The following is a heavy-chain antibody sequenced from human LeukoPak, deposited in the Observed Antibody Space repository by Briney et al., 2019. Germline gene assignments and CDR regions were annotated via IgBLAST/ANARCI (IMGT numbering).Heavy chain of an antibody. CDR1: GFTVSSNY. J-gene: IGHJ4*02. V-gene: IGHV3-66*01. CDR2: IYSGGST. Sequence: QPGGSLRLSCAASGFTVSSNYMSWVRQAPGKGLEWVSVIYSGGSTYYADSVKGRFTISRDNSKNTLYLQMNSLRAEDTAVYYCARARYSSGWYYFDYWGQGTLVTVSS. D-gene: IGHD6-19*01. CDR3: ARARYSSGWYYFDY.